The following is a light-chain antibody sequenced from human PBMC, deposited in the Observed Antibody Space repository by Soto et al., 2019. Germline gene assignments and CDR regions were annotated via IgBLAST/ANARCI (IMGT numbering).Light chain of an antibody. V-gene: IGLV2-14*01. Sequence: QSALTQPASVSGSPGQSITISCTGTSSDVGNYNYVSWYQQDPGKAPKLMIYEVSNRPSGVSNRFSGSKSGNTASLTISGLQAEDEADYYCSSYTSTSTLNVFGTGTKLTVL. CDR2: EVS. J-gene: IGLJ1*01. CDR1: SSDVGNYNY. CDR3: SSYTSTSTLNV.